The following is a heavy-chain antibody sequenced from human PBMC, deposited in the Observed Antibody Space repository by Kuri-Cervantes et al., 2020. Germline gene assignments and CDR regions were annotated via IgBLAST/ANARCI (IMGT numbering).Heavy chain of an antibody. V-gene: IGHV3-74*01. CDR1: GFTFSSYW. CDR3: ARTGRYYASGNWYFDL. J-gene: IGHJ2*01. Sequence: GSLRLSCAASGFTFSSYWMHWVRQAPGKGLVWVSRINSDGSSTSYADSVKGRFTISRDNAKNSLYLQMNSLRDEDTAVYYCARTGRYYASGNWYFDLWGRGTLVTVSS. CDR2: INSDGSST. D-gene: IGHD3-10*01.